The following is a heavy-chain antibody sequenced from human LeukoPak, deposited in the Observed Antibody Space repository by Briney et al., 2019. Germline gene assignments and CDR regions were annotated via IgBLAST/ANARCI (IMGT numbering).Heavy chain of an antibody. CDR2: INSDGYST. CDR3: ARATWGSYFDY. Sequence: GGSLRLSCAAPGFTFNDYGMHWVRQAPGKGLVWVSRINSDGYSTSYADSVKGRFTISRDNAKNTLYLQMNSLRAEDTAVYYCARATWGSYFDYWGQGTLVTVSS. CDR1: GFTFNDYG. J-gene: IGHJ4*02. V-gene: IGHV3-74*01. D-gene: IGHD3-16*01.